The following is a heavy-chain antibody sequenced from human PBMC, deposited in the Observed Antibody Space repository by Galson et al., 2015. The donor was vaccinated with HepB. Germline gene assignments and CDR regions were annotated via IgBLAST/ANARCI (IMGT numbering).Heavy chain of an antibody. CDR2: ISGSGEST. J-gene: IGHJ2*01. D-gene: IGHD6-6*01. CDR3: AKDVGTSSGWYFDL. Sequence: SLRLSCAASGFTFNNYPMSWVRQSPGRGLEWVSTISGSGESTSYPDSVKGRFTISRDNSKNTVFLQMNSLRVEDTAVYYCAKDVGTSSGWYFDLWGRGTLATVSS. V-gene: IGHV3-23*01. CDR1: GFTFNNYP.